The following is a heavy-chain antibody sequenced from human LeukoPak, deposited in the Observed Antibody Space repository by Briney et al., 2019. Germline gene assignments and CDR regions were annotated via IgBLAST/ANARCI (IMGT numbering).Heavy chain of an antibody. CDR3: ARRGTVGIAARTNWFDP. V-gene: IGHV1-69*13. J-gene: IGHJ5*02. CDR2: IIPIFGTA. Sequence: GASVKVSCKASGGTFSSYAISWVRQAPGQGLEWMGGIIPIFGTANYAQKFQGRVTITADESTSTAYMELSSLRSEDTAVYYCARRGTVGIAARTNWFDPWGQGTLVTVSS. D-gene: IGHD6-6*01. CDR1: GGTFSSYA.